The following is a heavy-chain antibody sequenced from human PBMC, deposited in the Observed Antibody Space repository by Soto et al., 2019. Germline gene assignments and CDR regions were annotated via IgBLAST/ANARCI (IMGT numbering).Heavy chain of an antibody. CDR1: GGSISSYY. J-gene: IGHJ5*02. V-gene: IGHV4-59*01. CDR2: IYYSGST. CDR3: ARGKRKPMVRGVIDWFDP. D-gene: IGHD3-10*01. Sequence: SETLSLTCTVSGGSISSYYWSWIRQPPGKGLEWIGYIYYSGSTNYNPSLESRVTISVDASKNQFSLKLSSVTAADTAVYYCARGKRKPMVRGVIDWFDPWGQGTLVTVSS.